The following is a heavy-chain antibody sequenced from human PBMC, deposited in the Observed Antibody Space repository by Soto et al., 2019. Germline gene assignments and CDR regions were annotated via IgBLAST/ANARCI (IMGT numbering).Heavy chain of an antibody. Sequence: ASVKVSCKASGYTFTSYGISWVRQAPGQGLEWMGWISAYNGNTKNAQKLQGRVTMTTDTSTSTAYMELRSLRSDDTAVYYCARGGYCSGGSCYSTDYYYGMDVWGQGTTVTVSS. CDR2: ISAYNGNT. CDR1: GYTFTSYG. V-gene: IGHV1-18*01. CDR3: ARGGYCSGGSCYSTDYYYGMDV. J-gene: IGHJ6*02. D-gene: IGHD2-15*01.